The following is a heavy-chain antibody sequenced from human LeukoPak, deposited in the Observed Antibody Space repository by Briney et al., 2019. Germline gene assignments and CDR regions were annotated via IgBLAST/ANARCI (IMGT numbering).Heavy chain of an antibody. CDR3: AREAPYDFWSGLVLYYFDY. V-gene: IGHV3-21*01. J-gene: IGHJ4*02. Sequence: PGGSLRLSCVASGFPFSSYGMHWVRQAPGKGLEWVSSSSSSSYIYYADSVKGRFTISRDNAKNSLYLQMNSLRAEDTAVYYCAREAPYDFWSGLVLYYFDYWGQGTLVTVSS. CDR2: SSSSSYI. D-gene: IGHD3-3*01. CDR1: GFPFSSYG.